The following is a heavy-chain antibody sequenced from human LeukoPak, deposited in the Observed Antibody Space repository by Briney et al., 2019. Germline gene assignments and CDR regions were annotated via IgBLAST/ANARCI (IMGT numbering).Heavy chain of an antibody. V-gene: IGHV4-59*01. CDR2: MHNGVHT. Sequence: PSETLSLTCTVPGDSIISYYWSWIRQPPGKGLEWIAYMHNGVHTNYNPSLKSRVTISGDTSKNQFSLKLTSVTAADTAVYFCAATIKRDYGDTVLNYWGQGTLVTVSS. CDR1: GDSIISYY. CDR3: AATIKRDYGDTVLNY. J-gene: IGHJ4*02. D-gene: IGHD4/OR15-4a*01.